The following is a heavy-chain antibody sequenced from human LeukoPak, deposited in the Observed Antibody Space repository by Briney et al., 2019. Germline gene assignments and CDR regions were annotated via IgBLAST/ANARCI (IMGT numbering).Heavy chain of an antibody. CDR1: GGSISSGSYY. J-gene: IGHJ6*03. CDR3: ARECYSNYGYYMDX. D-gene: IGHD4-11*01. CDR2: IYTSGST. Sequence: PSQTLSLTCTVSGGSISSGSYYWSWIRQPAGKGLEWIGRIYTSGSTNYNPSLKSRVTISVDTSKNQFPLKLSSVTAADTAVYYCARECYSNYGYYMDXWGXXXXVT. V-gene: IGHV4-61*02.